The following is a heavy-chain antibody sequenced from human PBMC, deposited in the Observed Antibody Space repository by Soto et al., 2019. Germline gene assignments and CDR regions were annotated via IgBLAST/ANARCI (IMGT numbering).Heavy chain of an antibody. CDR3: TRAAIKGVLLDY. CDR2: IWHDGSNK. CDR1: GFTFNNYG. J-gene: IGHJ4*02. D-gene: IGHD1-26*01. Sequence: QVQLVESGGGVVQPGRSLRLSGAASGFTFNNYGMHWVRQAPGKGLEWVALIWHDGSNKGYADSVKGRFTISRDNSKNTLNLQMNSLRVEDTAVYYCTRAAIKGVLLDYWGQGTQVTVSS. V-gene: IGHV3-33*01.